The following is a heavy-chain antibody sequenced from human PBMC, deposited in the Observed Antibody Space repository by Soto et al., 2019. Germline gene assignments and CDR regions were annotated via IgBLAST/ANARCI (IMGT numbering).Heavy chain of an antibody. J-gene: IGHJ4*02. CDR3: ARGEEVAGTRNDY. CDR1: GYTFTSYG. CDR2: ISAYNGNT. V-gene: IGHV1-18*01. Sequence: GESLKISCKASGYTFTSYGISRVRQAPGQGLEWMGWISAYNGNTNYAQKLQGRVTMTTDTSTSTAYMELRSLRSDDTAVYYCARGEEVAGTRNDYWGQGTLVTVSS. D-gene: IGHD6-19*01.